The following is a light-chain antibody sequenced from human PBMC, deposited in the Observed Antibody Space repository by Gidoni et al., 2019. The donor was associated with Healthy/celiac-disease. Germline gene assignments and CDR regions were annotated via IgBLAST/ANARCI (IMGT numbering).Light chain of an antibody. Sequence: EIVLTPSPATLSLSPGERATLSCRASQSVSSYLAWYQQKPGQAPRLLIYDASNRATGIPARFSGSGSGTDFTLTSSSLEPEDFAVYYCQQRSNWPITFGQXTRLEIK. CDR1: QSVSSY. V-gene: IGKV3-11*01. CDR3: QQRSNWPIT. CDR2: DAS. J-gene: IGKJ5*01.